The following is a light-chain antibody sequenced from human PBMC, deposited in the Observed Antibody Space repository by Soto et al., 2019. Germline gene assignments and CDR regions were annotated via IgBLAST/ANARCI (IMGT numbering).Light chain of an antibody. CDR1: QSVSSTY. Sequence: EIVLTQSPATLSLSPGERVPLSCRASQSVSSTYLAWYHQKPGQAPRLLIYGACIRATVIPDRFSGSGSGTDITLTISRLEPEDYAVYYCELYGSSPPKYTFGQGTKVEIK. J-gene: IGKJ2*01. CDR3: ELYGSSPPKYT. V-gene: IGKV3-20*01. CDR2: GAC.